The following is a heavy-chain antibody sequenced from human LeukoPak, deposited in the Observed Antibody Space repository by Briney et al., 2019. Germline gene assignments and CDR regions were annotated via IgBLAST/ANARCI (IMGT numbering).Heavy chain of an antibody. CDR1: GDSISSYY. CDR2: IYPSGSA. CDR3: ARDYNNWYFDL. D-gene: IGHD5-24*01. Sequence: PSETLFLTCDVSGDSISSYYWSWIRQPAGKGLEWLGRIYPSGSANYNPSLKSRGTMSVDTSKNQFSLRLSSVTAADTAAYFCARDYNNWYFDLWGRGTLVTVSS. V-gene: IGHV4-4*07. J-gene: IGHJ2*01.